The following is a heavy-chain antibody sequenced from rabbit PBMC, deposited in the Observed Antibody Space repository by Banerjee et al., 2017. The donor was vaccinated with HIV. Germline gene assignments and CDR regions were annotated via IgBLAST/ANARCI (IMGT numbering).Heavy chain of an antibody. CDR3: ARDAGRYSDL. J-gene: IGHJ4*01. Sequence: QSLEESGGDLVKPGGTLTLTCKASGIDFSSSVMSWVRQAPGEGLEWIGTIYTGSGSAYYASWAKGRFTISKTSSTTVTLQMTSLTAADTATYFCARDAGRYSDLWGPGTLVTV. CDR1: GIDFSSSV. D-gene: IGHD7-1*01. CDR2: IYTGSGSA. V-gene: IGHV1S40*01.